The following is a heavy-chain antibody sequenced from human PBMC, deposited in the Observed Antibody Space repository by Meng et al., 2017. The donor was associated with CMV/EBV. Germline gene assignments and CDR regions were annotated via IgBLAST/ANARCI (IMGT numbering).Heavy chain of an antibody. D-gene: IGHD2-2*02. J-gene: IGHJ6*02. CDR1: GFTFSGSA. Sequence: GGSLRLSCAASGFTFSGSAMHWVRQASGKGLEWVGRIRSKANSYATAYAASVKGRFTISRDDSKNTAYLQMNSLKTEDTAVYYCARDHFVVVPAAIGDGSGLGYYYGMDVWGQGTTVTVSS. CDR2: IRSKANSYAT. CDR3: ARDHFVVVPAAIGDGSGLGYYYGMDV. V-gene: IGHV3-73*01.